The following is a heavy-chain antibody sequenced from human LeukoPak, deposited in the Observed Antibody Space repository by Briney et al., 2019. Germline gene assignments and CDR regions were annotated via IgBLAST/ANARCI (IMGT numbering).Heavy chain of an antibody. CDR1: GGSISSYY. V-gene: IGHV4-59*01. D-gene: IGHD5-24*01. J-gene: IGHJ4*02. CDR3: ARVEGEMATPDY. CDR2: IYYSGST. Sequence: SETLSLTCTVSGGSISSYYWSWIRQPPGKGLEWIGYIYYSGSTNYNPSLKSRVTISVDTSKNQFSLKLSSVTAADTAVYYCARVEGEMATPDYWGQGTLVTVSS.